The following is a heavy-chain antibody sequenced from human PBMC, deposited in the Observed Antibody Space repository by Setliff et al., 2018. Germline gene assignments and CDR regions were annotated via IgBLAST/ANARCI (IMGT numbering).Heavy chain of an antibody. CDR3: ARDKEGSSGLDAFDI. CDR2: ISAYNGNT. V-gene: IGHV1-18*01. CDR1: GYTFTSYG. J-gene: IGHJ3*02. Sequence: ASVKVSCKASGYTFTSYGISWVRQAPGQGLEWMGWISAYNGNTNYAQKLQSRVTMTTDTSTSTAYMELRSLRSDDTAVYYCARDKEGSSGLDAFDIWGQGTMVTVSS. D-gene: IGHD3-22*01.